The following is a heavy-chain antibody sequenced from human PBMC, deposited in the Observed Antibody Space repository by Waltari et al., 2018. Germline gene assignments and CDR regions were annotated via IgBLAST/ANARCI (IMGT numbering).Heavy chain of an antibody. V-gene: IGHV4-39*01. Sequence: QLQLQESGPGLVKPSETLSLTCTVSGGSISSSSYYWGWIRQPPGKGLEWIGSIYYSGSTYYTPSLMSRVTISVDTSKNQFSLKLSSVTAADTAVYYCASVTYYYDSSGYPHWGQGTMVTVSS. CDR2: IYYSGST. D-gene: IGHD3-22*01. CDR3: ASVTYYYDSSGYPH. CDR1: GGSISSSSYY. J-gene: IGHJ3*01.